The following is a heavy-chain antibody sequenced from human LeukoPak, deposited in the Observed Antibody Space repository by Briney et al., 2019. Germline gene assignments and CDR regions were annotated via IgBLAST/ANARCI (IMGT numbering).Heavy chain of an antibody. D-gene: IGHD6-13*01. Sequence: PGGSLRLSCAASGFTVSSNYMSWVRQAPGKGLEWVSVIYSGGSTYYADSVKGRFTISRDNSKNTLYLQMNSLRAEDTAVYYCARSSSSWAYYYYGMDVWGQGTTVTVSS. CDR2: IYSGGST. V-gene: IGHV3-66*01. CDR3: ARSSSSWAYYYYGMDV. J-gene: IGHJ6*02. CDR1: GFTVSSNY.